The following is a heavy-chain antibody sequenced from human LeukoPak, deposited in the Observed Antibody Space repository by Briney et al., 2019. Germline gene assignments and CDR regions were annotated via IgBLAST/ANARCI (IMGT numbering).Heavy chain of an antibody. D-gene: IGHD3-3*01. Sequence: KAGGSLRLSCAASGFTFSTYSMNWVRQAPGKGLEWVSSISSSSSYIYYADSVKGRFTISRDNAKNSLYLQMNSLRAEDTAVYYCAREYYDFWSGHPFDYWGQGTLVTVSS. CDR1: GFTFSTYS. V-gene: IGHV3-21*01. CDR3: AREYYDFWSGHPFDY. CDR2: ISSSSSYI. J-gene: IGHJ4*02.